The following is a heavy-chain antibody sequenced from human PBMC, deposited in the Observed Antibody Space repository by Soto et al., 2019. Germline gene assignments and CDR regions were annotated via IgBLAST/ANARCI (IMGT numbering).Heavy chain of an antibody. V-gene: IGHV1-69*13. J-gene: IGHJ4*02. CDR1: GGSFGNSA. D-gene: IGHD3-3*01. CDR2: FIPVYRTL. CDR3: ATGVIWIGYFTVDS. Sequence: SVKVSCKASGGSFGNSAINWVRQTPGQGLEWLGGFIPVYRTLNYAQKFQGRVTITADESTGTAYMTLSSLVSDDTAVYYCATGVIWIGYFTVDSWGQGTRVTVSS.